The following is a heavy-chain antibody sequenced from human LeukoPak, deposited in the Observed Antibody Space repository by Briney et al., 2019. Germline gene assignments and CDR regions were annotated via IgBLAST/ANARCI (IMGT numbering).Heavy chain of an antibody. J-gene: IGHJ4*02. V-gene: IGHV1-8*01. CDR1: GYTFTNFD. Sequence: GASVKVSCNASGYTFTNFDINWVRQAPGQGLEWMGWMNPVSGNAGSAQKFQGRVTLTRDTSISTAYMELSSLRSDDTAFYYCARAPMGAAALYWGQGTLVTVSS. CDR3: ARAPMGAAALY. CDR2: MNPVSGNA. D-gene: IGHD6-13*01.